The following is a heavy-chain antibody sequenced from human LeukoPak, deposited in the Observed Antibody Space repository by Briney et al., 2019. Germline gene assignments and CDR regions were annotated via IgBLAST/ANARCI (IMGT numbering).Heavy chain of an antibody. Sequence: PSETLSLTCAVYGGSFSGYYWSWIRQPPGKGLEWIGSIYYSGSTYYNPSLKSRVTISVDTSKNQFSLKLSSVTAADTAVYYCARPGSGYFNEYYFDYWGQGTLVTVSS. J-gene: IGHJ4*02. D-gene: IGHD3-22*01. CDR1: GGSFSGYY. CDR3: ARPGSGYFNEYYFDY. CDR2: IYYSGST. V-gene: IGHV4-34*01.